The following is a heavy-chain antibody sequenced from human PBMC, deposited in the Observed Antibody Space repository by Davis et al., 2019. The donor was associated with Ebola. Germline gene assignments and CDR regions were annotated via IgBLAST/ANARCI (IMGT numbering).Heavy chain of an antibody. V-gene: IGHV3-7*01. J-gene: IGHJ4*02. CDR2: IKQDGSEK. D-gene: IGHD4-17*01. CDR1: GFTFSSYW. Sequence: GGSLRLSCAASGFTFSSYWMSWDRQAPGKGLEWVANIKQDGSEKYYVDSVKGRFTISRDNVKNSLYLQMNSLIAEDTAVYYCARDLTTVTKTRPFDYWGQGTLVTVSS. CDR3: ARDLTTVTKTRPFDY.